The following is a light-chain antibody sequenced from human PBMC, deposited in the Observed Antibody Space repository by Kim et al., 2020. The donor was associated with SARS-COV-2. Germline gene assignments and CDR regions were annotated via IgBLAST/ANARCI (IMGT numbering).Light chain of an antibody. CDR1: QTVSSDY. CDR2: GAS. CDR3: QHYGSSQT. V-gene: IGKV3-20*01. Sequence: PGERATLSCRASQTVSSDYLAWYQQKPGQAPRLLIYGASSRATGIPDRFSGSGSGTDFALTISRLEPEDFAVYYCQHYGSSQTFGQGTKVDIK. J-gene: IGKJ1*01.